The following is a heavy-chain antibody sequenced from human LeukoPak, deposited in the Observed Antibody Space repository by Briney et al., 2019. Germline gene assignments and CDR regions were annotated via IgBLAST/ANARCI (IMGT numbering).Heavy chain of an antibody. J-gene: IGHJ4*02. CDR2: IIPILGIA. D-gene: IGHD3-3*01. CDR1: GGTFSSYA. Sequence: SVKVSCKASGGTFSSYAISLVRQAPGQGLEWMGRIIPILGIANYAQKFQGRVTITADKSTSTAYMELSSLRSEDTAVYYCASAYDFWSGLDYWGQGTLVTVSS. V-gene: IGHV1-69*04. CDR3: ASAYDFWSGLDY.